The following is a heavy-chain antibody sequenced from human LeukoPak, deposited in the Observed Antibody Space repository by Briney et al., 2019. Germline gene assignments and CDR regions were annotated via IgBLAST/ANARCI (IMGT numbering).Heavy chain of an antibody. D-gene: IGHD2-2*02. Sequence: GGSLGLSCAASGFTFSKYVMNWVRQAPGKGLEWVSVIYSGGSTYYADSVKGRFTISRDNSKNTLYLQMNSLRAEDTAVYYCAKPGYCSSTSCYKDYYYYYMDVWGKGTTVTVSS. CDR3: AKPGYCSSTSCYKDYYYYYMDV. J-gene: IGHJ6*03. CDR2: IYSGGST. V-gene: IGHV3-66*04. CDR1: GFTFSKYV.